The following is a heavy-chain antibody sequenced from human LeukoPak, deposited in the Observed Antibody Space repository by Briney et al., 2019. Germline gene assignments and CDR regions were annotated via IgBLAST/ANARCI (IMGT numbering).Heavy chain of an antibody. D-gene: IGHD5-12*01. V-gene: IGHV3-23*01. Sequence: AGSLRLSCAASGFTFNTNAMSWVRQAPGKGLEWVSAISGRTGGTYYADSVKGRFTISRGNSKSTLYLQMGSLRAEDTAVYYCAKCGNSGCHLIDYWGQGALVTVSS. CDR2: ISGRTGGT. CDR1: GFTFNTNA. J-gene: IGHJ4*02. CDR3: AKCGNSGCHLIDY.